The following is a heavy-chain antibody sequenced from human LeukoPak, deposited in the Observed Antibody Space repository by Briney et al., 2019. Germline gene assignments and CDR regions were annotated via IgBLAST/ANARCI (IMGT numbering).Heavy chain of an antibody. CDR1: GYTFTSYG. Sequence: GASVKVSCKASGYTFTSYGISWVRQAPGQGLEWMGSISAYNGNTNYAQKLQGRVTMTTHTSTSTAYMELRSLRSDDTAVYYCARDSRAIAVAPRDFDYWGQGTLVTVSS. CDR2: ISAYNGNT. J-gene: IGHJ4*02. V-gene: IGHV1-18*01. CDR3: ARDSRAIAVAPRDFDY. D-gene: IGHD6-19*01.